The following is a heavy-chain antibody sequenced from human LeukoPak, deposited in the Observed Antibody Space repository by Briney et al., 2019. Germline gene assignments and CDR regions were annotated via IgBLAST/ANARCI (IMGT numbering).Heavy chain of an antibody. J-gene: IGHJ4*02. CDR2: IYYSGST. V-gene: IGHV4-59*08. D-gene: IGHD6-19*01. CDR1: GGSISSYY. Sequence: SETLSLTCTVSGGSISSYYWSWIRQPPGKGLEWIGYIYYSGSTNYNPSLKSRVTISVDTSKNQFSLRLNAVSAADTSVYYCARHDGYSIGWSQFDYWGQGTLVTVSS. CDR3: ARHDGYSIGWSQFDY.